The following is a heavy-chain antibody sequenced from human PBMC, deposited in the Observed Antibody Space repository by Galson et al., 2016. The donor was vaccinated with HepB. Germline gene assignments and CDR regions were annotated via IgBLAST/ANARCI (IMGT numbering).Heavy chain of an antibody. CDR3: AREVVRCSHGYGMDV. CDR2: ISGSGGRT. D-gene: IGHD3-10*02. CDR1: GFTFSTYA. V-gene: IGHV3-23*01. Sequence: SLRLSCAGSGFTFSTYAVNWVRQAPGKGLEWVSGISGSGGRTYYADSVKGRFTISRDNSKNTLYLQMKSLRAEDTAVYYCAREVVRCSHGYGMDVWGQGTTVTVSS. J-gene: IGHJ6*02.